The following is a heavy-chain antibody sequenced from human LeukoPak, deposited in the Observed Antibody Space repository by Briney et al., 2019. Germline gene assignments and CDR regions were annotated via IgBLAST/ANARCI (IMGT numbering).Heavy chain of an antibody. Sequence: GGSLRLSCAASGFTFSSNYMSWVRQAPGRGLGWVSLIYGDGSAYYADSVKGRFTISRDNSKNTLHLQMNSLRADDTAVYYCARGSGSSGYYYTLPFDYWGQGTLVTVSS. D-gene: IGHD3-22*01. CDR1: GFTFSSNY. CDR2: IYGDGSA. V-gene: IGHV3-53*01. CDR3: ARGSGSSGYYYTLPFDY. J-gene: IGHJ4*02.